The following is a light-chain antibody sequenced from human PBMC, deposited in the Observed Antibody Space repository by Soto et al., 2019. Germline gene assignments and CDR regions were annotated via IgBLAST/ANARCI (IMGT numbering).Light chain of an antibody. CDR2: DAS. V-gene: IGKV1-5*01. CDR1: QIISSW. Sequence: DIQMTQSPSTLSATVGAIVTITCRDSQIISSWLAWYQQKPGKAPNLLIYDASSLQSGVPSRFSGSGSGTEFTLTISSLQPDDSATYYCQQYNSHDDIAFGRGAKVDIK. J-gene: IGKJ4*01. CDR3: QQYNSHDDIA.